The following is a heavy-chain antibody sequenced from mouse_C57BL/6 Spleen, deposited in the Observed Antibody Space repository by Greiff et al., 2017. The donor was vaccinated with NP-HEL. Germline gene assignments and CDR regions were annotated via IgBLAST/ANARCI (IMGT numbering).Heavy chain of an antibody. CDR1: GYAFTNYL. CDR3: ARSIYYDYDGGAMDY. D-gene: IGHD2-4*01. J-gene: IGHJ4*01. V-gene: IGHV1-54*01. Sequence: QVQLKESGAELVRPGTSVKVSCKASGYAFTNYLIEWVKQRPGQGLEWIGVINPGSGGTNYNEKFKGKATLTADKSSSTAYMQLSSLTSEDSAVYFCARSIYYDYDGGAMDYWGQGTSVTVSS. CDR2: INPGSGGT.